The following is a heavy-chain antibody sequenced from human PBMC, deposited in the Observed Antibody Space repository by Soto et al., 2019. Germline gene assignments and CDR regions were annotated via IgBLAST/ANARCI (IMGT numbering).Heavy chain of an antibody. CDR3: ARSAVPIVVVPAARSWFDP. D-gene: IGHD2-2*01. Sequence: ASVKVSCKASGYTFTGYYMHCVRQAPGQGLEWMGWINPNSGGTNYAQKFQGWVTMTRDTSISTAYMELSRLRSDDTAVYYCARSAVPIVVVPAARSWFDPWCQGTLVTVPQ. CDR1: GYTFTGYY. J-gene: IGHJ5*02. CDR2: INPNSGGT. V-gene: IGHV1-2*04.